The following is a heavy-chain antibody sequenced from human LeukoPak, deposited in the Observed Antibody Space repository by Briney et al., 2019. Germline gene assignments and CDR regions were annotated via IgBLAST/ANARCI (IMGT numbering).Heavy chain of an antibody. J-gene: IGHJ4*02. V-gene: IGHV3-7*01. CDR3: AKWELYSGFYYIDY. Sequence: PGRSLRLSCAASGFTFSSYWMTWVRQGPGKGLEWVANTKPDGSLIYYVDSVKGRFTISRDNAKNSLYLQMNSLRAEDTAVYYCAKWELYSGFYYIDYWGQGTLATVSS. D-gene: IGHD1-26*01. CDR1: GFTFSSYW. CDR2: TKPDGSLI.